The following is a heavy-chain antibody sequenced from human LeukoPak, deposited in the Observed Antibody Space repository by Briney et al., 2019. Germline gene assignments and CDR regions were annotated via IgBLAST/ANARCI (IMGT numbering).Heavy chain of an antibody. CDR1: GGSISSYY. D-gene: IGHD3-22*01. CDR3: ARGVSYYDSNGYYNEYFQH. J-gene: IGHJ1*01. Sequence: PSETLSLTCTVSGGSISSYYWSWIRQPPGKGLEWIGYIYYSGSTNYNPSLKSRVTISVDTSKNQFSLKLSSVTAADTAVYYCARGVSYYDSNGYYNEYFQHWGQGTLVTVSS. CDR2: IYYSGST. V-gene: IGHV4-59*08.